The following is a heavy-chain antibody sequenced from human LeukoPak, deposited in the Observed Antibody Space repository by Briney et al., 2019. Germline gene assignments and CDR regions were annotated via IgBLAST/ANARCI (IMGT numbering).Heavy chain of an antibody. V-gene: IGHV3-21*01. J-gene: IGHJ4*02. CDR3: VRGVYNNGNMNDY. CDR1: GFTFSSYS. Sequence: GGSLRLSCAASGFTFSSYSMNWVRQAPGKGLEWVSSISSSSSYIYYADSVKGRFTISRDNAKNSLYLQMNSLRAEDTALYYCVRGVYNNGNMNDYWGQGTLVTVSS. CDR2: ISSSSSYI. D-gene: IGHD5/OR15-5a*01.